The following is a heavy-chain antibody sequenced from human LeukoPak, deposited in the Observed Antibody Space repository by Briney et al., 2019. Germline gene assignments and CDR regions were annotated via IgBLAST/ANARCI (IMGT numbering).Heavy chain of an antibody. CDR2: IIPIFGTT. J-gene: IGHJ5*02. V-gene: IGHV1-69*13. Sequence: SVKVSCKASGGTFSSYAISWVRQAPGQGLEWMGGIIPIFGTTNYAQKFQGRVTITADESTSTAYMELSSLRSEDTAVYYCARDLPRYCSSTSCSAYNWFDPWGQGTLVTVSS. CDR1: GGTFSSYA. CDR3: ARDLPRYCSSTSCSAYNWFDP. D-gene: IGHD2-2*01.